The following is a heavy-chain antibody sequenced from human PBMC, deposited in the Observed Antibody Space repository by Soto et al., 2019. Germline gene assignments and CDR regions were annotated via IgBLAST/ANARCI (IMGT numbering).Heavy chain of an antibody. CDR2: IIPIFDTT. Sequence: QVQLVQSGAEVKKPGSSVKVSCKASGDIFSSYAISWVRQAPGQGLEWMGGIIPIFDTTNYAQKFQGRVTITADESTSTAYMELSSLRYEDTAVYYCARHLAVAGYFDSWGQGTLVTVSS. CDR1: GDIFSSYA. V-gene: IGHV1-69*12. CDR3: ARHLAVAGYFDS. D-gene: IGHD6-19*01. J-gene: IGHJ4*02.